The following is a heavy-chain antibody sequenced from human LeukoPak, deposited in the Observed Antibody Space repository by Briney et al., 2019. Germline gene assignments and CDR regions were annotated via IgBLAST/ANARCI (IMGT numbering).Heavy chain of an antibody. D-gene: IGHD1-26*01. Sequence: PGRSLRLSCAASGFTFSSYAMHWVRQAPGKGLEWVAVISYDGSNKYYADSVKGRFTISRDNSMNTLYLQMNSLRAEDTAVYYCARGVEWELYYYYMDVWGKGTTVTVSS. J-gene: IGHJ6*03. CDR1: GFTFSSYA. V-gene: IGHV3-30-3*01. CDR2: ISYDGSNK. CDR3: ARGVEWELYYYYMDV.